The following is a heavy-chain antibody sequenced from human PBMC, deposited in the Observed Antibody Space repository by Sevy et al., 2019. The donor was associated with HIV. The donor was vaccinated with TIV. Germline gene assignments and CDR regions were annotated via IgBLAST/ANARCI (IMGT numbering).Heavy chain of an antibody. CDR3: ASSWYGVDY. CDR1: GYTFTSYY. V-gene: IGHV1-46*01. J-gene: IGHJ4*02. CDR2: INPSGGST. Sequence: ASVKVSCKASGYTFTSYYMHWVRQAPGQGLEWRGIINPSGGSTSYAQKFQGRVTMTRDTSTSTVYMELSSLGSEDTAVYYCASSWYGVDYWGQGTLVTVSS. D-gene: IGHD6-13*01.